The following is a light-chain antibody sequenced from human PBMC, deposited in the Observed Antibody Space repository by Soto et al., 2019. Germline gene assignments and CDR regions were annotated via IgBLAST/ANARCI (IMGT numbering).Light chain of an antibody. V-gene: IGLV1-44*01. Sequence: QSVLTQQPSASGTPGQRVTIFCSGASSNIGSNAVNWYQQLPGTAPQLLIYTNNQRPSGVPDRFSGSKSGTSASLAITGLQSEDEAEYHCAAWDDSLNALVFGGGTKVTVL. CDR1: SSNIGSNA. CDR2: TNN. J-gene: IGLJ3*02. CDR3: AAWDDSLNALV.